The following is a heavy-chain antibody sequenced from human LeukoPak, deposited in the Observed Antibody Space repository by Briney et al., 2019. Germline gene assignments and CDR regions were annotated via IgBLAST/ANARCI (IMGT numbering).Heavy chain of an antibody. CDR1: GFTFSSYA. CDR2: ISGSGGST. V-gene: IGHV3-23*01. J-gene: IGHJ4*02. Sequence: GGSLRLSCAASGFTFSSYAMSWVRQAPGKGLEWVSAISGSGGSTYYADPVKGRFTISRDNSKNTLYLQMNSLRAEDTAVYYCAAHYYDSSGYPDYFDYWGQGTLVTVSS. D-gene: IGHD3-22*01. CDR3: AAHYYDSSGYPDYFDY.